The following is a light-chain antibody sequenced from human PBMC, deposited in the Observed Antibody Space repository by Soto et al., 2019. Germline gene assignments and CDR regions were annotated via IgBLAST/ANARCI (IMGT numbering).Light chain of an antibody. CDR2: EQS. Sequence: SSELTQPPSVSVAPRQTARIACEGNNIRSNIVHWYHQKPGQAPVLLVFEQSDRPSGIPERFSASKSGNTATLTISRVEAGDEADYYCQAWDSSRHVLFGGGTKLTVL. J-gene: IGLJ2*01. V-gene: IGLV3-21*02. CDR3: QAWDSSRHVL. CDR1: NIRSNI.